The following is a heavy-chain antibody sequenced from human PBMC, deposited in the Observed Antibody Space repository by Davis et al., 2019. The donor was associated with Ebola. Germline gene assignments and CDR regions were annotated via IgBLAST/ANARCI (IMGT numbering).Heavy chain of an antibody. CDR1: GGSFKDYY. CDR3: ARGMCGSGLCAFDY. V-gene: IGHV4-34*01. Sequence: PSETLSLTCAVYGGSFKDYYWGWIRRPPGKGLEWSGSIYYSGSTYYNPSLKSRVTISEDTSKNQFSLNLTSVTAADTAVYYCARGMCGSGLCAFDYWGQGTLLTVSS. D-gene: IGHD6-19*01. CDR2: IYYSGST. J-gene: IGHJ4*02.